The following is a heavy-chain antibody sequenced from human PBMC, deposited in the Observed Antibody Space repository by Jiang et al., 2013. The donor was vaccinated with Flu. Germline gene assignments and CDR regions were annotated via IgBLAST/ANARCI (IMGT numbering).Heavy chain of an antibody. J-gene: IGHJ6*04. V-gene: IGHV4-59*01. CDR2: VYHSPELNIGMP. CDR1: GGPITGSY. CDR3: ARTTIFRGNTDYYGMDV. D-gene: IGHD3-3*01. Sequence: GLVKPSETLSLICSVSGGPITGSYWSWIRQSPGQGLEWIGYVYHSPELNIGMPNYNPSLKGRVTISADTSMNQFSLNLVSVTTADTALYYCARTTIFRGNTDYYGMDVWGKGTTVTVSS.